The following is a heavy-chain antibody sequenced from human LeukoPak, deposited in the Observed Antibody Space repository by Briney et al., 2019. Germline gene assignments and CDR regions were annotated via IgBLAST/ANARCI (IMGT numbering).Heavy chain of an antibody. Sequence: PGRSLRLSCAASGFTFSNFAMHWVRLAPGKGLEWVAGISYDGSSKYDADSVKGRFTVSRDNSKNTLYLQMNSLRPDDMAIYYCARGGGFYSSGWGWAFDYWGQGTLVTVSS. D-gene: IGHD6-19*01. CDR1: GFTFSNFA. V-gene: IGHV3-30-3*01. CDR2: ISYDGSSK. CDR3: ARGGGFYSSGWGWAFDY. J-gene: IGHJ4*02.